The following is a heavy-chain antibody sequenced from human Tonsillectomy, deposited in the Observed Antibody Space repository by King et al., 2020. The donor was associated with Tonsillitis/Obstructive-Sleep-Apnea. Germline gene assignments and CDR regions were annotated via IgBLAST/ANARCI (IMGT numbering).Heavy chain of an antibody. D-gene: IGHD3-3*01. J-gene: IGHJ4*02. CDR1: GFTFNSYA. V-gene: IGHV3-30*04. Sequence: VQLVESGGGVVQPGRSLRLSCAASGFTFNSYAMHWVRQAPGKGLEWVAVISYDGSNKYYADSVKGRFTISRDNSKNTLYLQMNSLRAEDTAVYYCARGDYDFWSALDYWGQGTLVTVSS. CDR3: ARGDYDFWSALDY. CDR2: ISYDGSNK.